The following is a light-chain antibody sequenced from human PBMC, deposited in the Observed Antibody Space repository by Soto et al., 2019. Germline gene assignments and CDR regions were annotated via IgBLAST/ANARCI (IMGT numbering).Light chain of an antibody. CDR2: WAS. CDR3: QQYYTTHS. J-gene: IGKJ1*01. V-gene: IGKV4-1*01. CDR1: QTLFFRSTNKNY. Sequence: DIMLTQSPDSLAVSLGERATINCESSQTLFFRSTNKNYLAWYQQKPGQPPKLLVYWASTRESGVPDRFSGTGSGTDFTLTINSLQAEDVAVYYCQQYYTTHSFGQGTKVDIK.